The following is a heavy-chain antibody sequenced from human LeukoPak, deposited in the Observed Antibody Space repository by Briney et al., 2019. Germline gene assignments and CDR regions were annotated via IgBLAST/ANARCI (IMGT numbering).Heavy chain of an antibody. J-gene: IGHJ4*02. CDR3: AKAAAGTEYYFEY. D-gene: IGHD6-13*01. CDR2: ISYDGSTK. V-gene: IGHV3-30*18. CDR1: RFTFSSYG. Sequence: QAGGSLRLSCAASRFTFSSYGMHWVRQAPGKGMEWVAVISYDGSTKYYADSVKGQFTISRDNSKNTLYLQMDSLRAEDTAVYYCAKAAAGTEYYFEYWGQGTLVTVSS.